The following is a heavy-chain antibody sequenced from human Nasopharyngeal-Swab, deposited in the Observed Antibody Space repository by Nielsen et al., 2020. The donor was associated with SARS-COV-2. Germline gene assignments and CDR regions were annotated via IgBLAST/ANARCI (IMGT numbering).Heavy chain of an antibody. J-gene: IGHJ4*02. Sequence: GESLKISCAASGFTFSRYAMHWVRQAPGKGLEWVAVISDDGNNKYYAGSVKGRFTISRDNSKNTLYLHMASLRAEDTAVYFCARDWRDDYDVLTGYYNLGDHWGQGTLVTVSS. V-gene: IGHV3-30-3*01. CDR3: ARDWRDDYDVLTGYYNLGDH. CDR2: ISDDGNNK. D-gene: IGHD3-9*01. CDR1: GFTFSRYA.